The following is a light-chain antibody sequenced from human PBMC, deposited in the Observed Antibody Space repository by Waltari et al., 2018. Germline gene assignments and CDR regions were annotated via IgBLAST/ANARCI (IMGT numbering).Light chain of an antibody. CDR3: QQYYSYPVT. V-gene: IGKV1-8*01. CDR2: ASS. Sequence: TQSPSSIAASTGDRVTITCRASQGVGSYLAWYQQKSGRAPKLLLYASSSLEAEVPSRFGGSGSGTDFTLTISCLQSEDFASYFCQQYYSYPVTFGQGTRV. J-gene: IGKJ1*01. CDR1: QGVGSY.